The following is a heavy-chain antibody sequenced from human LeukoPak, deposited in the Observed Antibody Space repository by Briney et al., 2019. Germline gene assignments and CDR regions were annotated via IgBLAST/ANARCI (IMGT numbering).Heavy chain of an antibody. CDR3: ATSRGSWPDYFDY. Sequence: GGSLRLSCAASGFTFSSYEMNWVRQAPGKGLDWVSYISPSGSTIYYADSVKGRFTISRDNAKNSLYLQMNSLRAEDTAVYYCATSRGSWPDYFDYWGKGTLVTVSS. J-gene: IGHJ4*02. V-gene: IGHV3-48*03. CDR1: GFTFSSYE. CDR2: ISPSGSTI. D-gene: IGHD6-13*01.